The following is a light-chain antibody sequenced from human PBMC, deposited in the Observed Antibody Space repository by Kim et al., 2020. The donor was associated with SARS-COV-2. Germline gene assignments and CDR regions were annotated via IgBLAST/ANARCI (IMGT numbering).Light chain of an antibody. CDR2: KAS. V-gene: IGKV1-5*03. CDR3: QHYDSYHFT. Sequence: DIRMTQSPSTLSASVGNRVTITCRASQRISNSLAWYQQKPGKAPKVLIYKASCLQSGVPSRFRGSGSGTHFTLTISSLQSDDFATYYCQHYDSYHFTFGRGTKVDIK. CDR1: QRISNS. J-gene: IGKJ2*01.